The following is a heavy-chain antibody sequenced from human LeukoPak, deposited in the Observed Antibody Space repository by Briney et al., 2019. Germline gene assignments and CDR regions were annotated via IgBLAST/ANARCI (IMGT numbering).Heavy chain of an antibody. Sequence: GGSLRLSCAASGFTFSSYSMNWVRQAPGKGLEWVSSISSSSSYIYYADSVKGRFTISRDNAKNSLYLQMNSLRAEDTAVYYCARDLTDYADLGVFDYWGQGTLVTVSS. D-gene: IGHD4-17*01. CDR1: GFTFSSYS. CDR2: ISSSSSYI. J-gene: IGHJ4*02. CDR3: ARDLTDYADLGVFDY. V-gene: IGHV3-21*01.